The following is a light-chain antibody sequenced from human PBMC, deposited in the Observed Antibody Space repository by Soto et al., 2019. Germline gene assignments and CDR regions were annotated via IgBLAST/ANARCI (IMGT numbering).Light chain of an antibody. CDR3: HLYGSSPPWT. Sequence: EIAMTQSPGTLSLSPGERATLSCRASQSVSSSYLAWYQQKPGQAPRLLIYGAASRATGIPDRFSGSGSGTDFTLTISRLEPEDFVVYYCHLYGSSPPWTFGQGTKVDI. V-gene: IGKV3-20*01. CDR1: QSVSSSY. J-gene: IGKJ1*01. CDR2: GAA.